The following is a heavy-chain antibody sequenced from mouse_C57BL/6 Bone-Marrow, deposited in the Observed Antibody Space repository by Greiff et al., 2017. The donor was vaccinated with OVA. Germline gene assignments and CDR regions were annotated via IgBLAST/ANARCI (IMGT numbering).Heavy chain of an antibody. CDR3: AKKGTTANWYFDV. D-gene: IGHD1-2*01. Sequence: VQLQESGPGLVQPSQRLSITCTVSGFSLTSYGVHWVRQSPGKGLEWLGVIWRGGSTDYNAAFMSRLSITKDNSKSQVFFKMNSLQADDTAIYYCAKKGTTANWYFDVWGTGTTVTVSS. J-gene: IGHJ1*03. CDR1: GFSLTSYG. V-gene: IGHV2-5*01. CDR2: IWRGGST.